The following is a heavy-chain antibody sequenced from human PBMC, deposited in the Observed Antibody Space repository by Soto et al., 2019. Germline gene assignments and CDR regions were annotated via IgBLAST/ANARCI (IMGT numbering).Heavy chain of an antibody. CDR1: GFTFSSYA. CDR3: ERDYYDSSGSFGMDV. J-gene: IGHJ6*02. D-gene: IGHD3-22*01. V-gene: IGHV3-30-3*01. CDR2: ISYDGSNK. Sequence: PGGSLRLSCAASGFTFSSYAMHWVRQAPGKGLEWVAVISYDGSNKYYADSVKGRFTISRDNSKNTLYLQMNSLRAEDTAVYYCERDYYDSSGSFGMDVWGQGTTVTVYS.